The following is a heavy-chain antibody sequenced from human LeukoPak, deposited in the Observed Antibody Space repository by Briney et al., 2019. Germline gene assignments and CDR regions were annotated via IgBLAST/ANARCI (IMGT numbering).Heavy chain of an antibody. CDR1: GGSISSSSYY. D-gene: IGHD1-20*01. CDR3: VRGHRDNWHLDFAY. CDR2: IYYSGST. J-gene: IGHJ4*02. Sequence: PSETLSLTCTVSGGSISSSSYYWGWIRQPPGKGLEWIGSIYYSGSTYYNPSLKSRVTISVDTSKNQLFLKLTSVTASDTAMYYCVRGHRDNWHLDFAYWGQGTLVTVSS. V-gene: IGHV4-39*07.